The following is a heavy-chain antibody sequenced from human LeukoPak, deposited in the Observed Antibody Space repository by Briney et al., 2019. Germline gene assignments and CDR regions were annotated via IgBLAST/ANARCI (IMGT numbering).Heavy chain of an antibody. V-gene: IGHV3-30*02. CDR2: IRYDGSGK. Sequence: PGGSLGLSCAASEFTFSNYSMNWVRQAPGKGLEWVAFIRYDGSGKYYADSVKGRFTISRDNSKSTLYLQMNSLRAEDTAVYYCAKGSKAVVFTRDHYMDVWGKGTTVTFSS. CDR1: EFTFSNYS. CDR3: AKGSKAVVFTRDHYMDV. J-gene: IGHJ6*03. D-gene: IGHD3-22*01.